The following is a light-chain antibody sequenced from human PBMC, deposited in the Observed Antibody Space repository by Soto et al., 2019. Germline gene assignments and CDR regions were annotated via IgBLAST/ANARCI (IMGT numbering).Light chain of an antibody. CDR2: AAS. CDR1: QDISGH. Sequence: DIQLTQSPSFLSASVGDRVTITCPASQDISGHLVWYQQKPGKAPKLLIYAASTLQSGVPSGFGGSGSGTEFTLTITSLQPEDFATYYCQQVKTYPLTFGGGTKVEIK. CDR3: QQVKTYPLT. J-gene: IGKJ4*01. V-gene: IGKV1-9*01.